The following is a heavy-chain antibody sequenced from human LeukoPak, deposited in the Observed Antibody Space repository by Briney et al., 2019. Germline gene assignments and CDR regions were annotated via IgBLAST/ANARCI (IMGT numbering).Heavy chain of an antibody. V-gene: IGHV3-20*04. J-gene: IGHJ3*02. CDR1: GFTFDDYA. CDR3: VREHTYYYDSSGDAFDI. D-gene: IGHD3-22*01. Sequence: GGSLRLSCAASGFTFDDYAMSWVRQAPGKGLEWVSGINWNGGSTGYADSVKGRFTISRDNAKNSLYLQMNSPRAEDTALYYCVREHTYYYDSSGDAFDIWGQGTMVTVSS. CDR2: INWNGGST.